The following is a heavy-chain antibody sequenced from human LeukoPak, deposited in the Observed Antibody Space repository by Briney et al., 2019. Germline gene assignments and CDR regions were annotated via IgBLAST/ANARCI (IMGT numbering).Heavy chain of an antibody. CDR3: ASLIHDYGGNSYWFDP. CDR1: GYTFTGYY. V-gene: IGHV1-2*02. D-gene: IGHD4-23*01. CDR2: INPNSGGT. J-gene: IGHJ5*02. Sequence: ASVKISCKASGYTFTGYYMHWVRQAPGQGLEWMGWINPNSGGTNYAQKFQGRVTMTRDTSISTAYMELSRLRSDDTAVYYCASLIHDYGGNSYWFDPWGQGTLVTVSS.